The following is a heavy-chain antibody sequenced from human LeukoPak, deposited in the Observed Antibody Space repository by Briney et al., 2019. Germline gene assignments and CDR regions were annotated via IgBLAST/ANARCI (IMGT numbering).Heavy chain of an antibody. D-gene: IGHD1-1*01. CDR1: GFTFSSYE. CDR3: ASTGTDYFKGWFDP. V-gene: IGHV3-48*03. Sequence: PGGSLRLSCAASGFTFSSYEMNWVRQAPGKGLEWVSYISSSGSTIYYADSVKGRFTISRDNAKNSLYLQMNSLRAEDTAVYYCASTGTDYFKGWFDPWGQGTLVTVSS. J-gene: IGHJ5*02. CDR2: ISSSGSTI.